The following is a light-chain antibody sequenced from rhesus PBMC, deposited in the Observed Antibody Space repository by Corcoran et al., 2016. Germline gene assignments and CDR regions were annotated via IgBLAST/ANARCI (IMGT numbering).Light chain of an antibody. CDR1: QSVSSS. Sequence: EIVMTQSPATLSLSPGERATLSCRASQSVSSSLAWYQQKPGQAPRLLIYGASSRATGIPDRFRGSGSGTAVPLTISSLEPEDVAVYYCLQHSNWPRTFGQGTKVEIK. CDR3: LQHSNWPRT. V-gene: IGKV3-24*01. CDR2: GAS. J-gene: IGKJ1*01.